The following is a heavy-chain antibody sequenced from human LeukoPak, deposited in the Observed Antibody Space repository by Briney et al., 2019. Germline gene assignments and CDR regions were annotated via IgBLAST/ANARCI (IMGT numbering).Heavy chain of an antibody. D-gene: IGHD3-10*01. CDR3: VKDGSGSYYTYYFDY. Sequence: GGSLRLSCSASGFTFSRYAMHWVRQAPGKGLEYVSAISSNWGSTYYADSVKGRFTISRDNSKNTLYLQMSSLRTEDTAVYYCVKDGSGSYYTYYFDYWGQGTLVTVSS. J-gene: IGHJ4*02. V-gene: IGHV3-64D*06. CDR2: ISSNWGST. CDR1: GFTFSRYA.